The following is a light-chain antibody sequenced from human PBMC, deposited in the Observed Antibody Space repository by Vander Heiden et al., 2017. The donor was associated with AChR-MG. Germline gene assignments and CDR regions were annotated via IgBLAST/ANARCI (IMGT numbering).Light chain of an antibody. CDR1: SSDIGAYDF. V-gene: IGLV2-14*03. Sequence: QSGLAQPASVSGSPGQSLTISCTGTSSDIGAYDFVSWFQQHPGKAPKLIISYVTNRPSGISARFSGSKSGNTASLTISGLQAEDEADYYCSSYTSSTTVLFGGGTKVTVL. J-gene: IGLJ3*02. CDR3: SSYTSSTTVL. CDR2: YVT.